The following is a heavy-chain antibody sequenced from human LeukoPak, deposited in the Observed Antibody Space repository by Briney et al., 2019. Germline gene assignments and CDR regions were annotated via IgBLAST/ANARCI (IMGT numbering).Heavy chain of an antibody. CDR1: GGSISSRSYY. CDR2: IFYSGST. D-gene: IGHD3-10*02. V-gene: IGHV4-39*01. CDR3: ARHPLKAYVSDWFDP. Sequence: SETLSLTCTVSGGSISSRSYYWGWLRQPPGKGLVWFASIFYSGSTYHNPSLKSRVTISVDTSKSQFSLKLSSVTAADTAVYFCARHPLKAYVSDWFDPWGQGTLVTVSS. J-gene: IGHJ5*02.